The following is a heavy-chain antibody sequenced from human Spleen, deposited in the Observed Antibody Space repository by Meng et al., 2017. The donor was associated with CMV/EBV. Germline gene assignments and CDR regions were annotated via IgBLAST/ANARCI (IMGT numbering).Heavy chain of an antibody. CDR1: GYTFTDYY. D-gene: IGHD5/OR15-5a*01. Sequence: VSCKASGYTFTDYYIHWVRQAPGQGLEWMGWIHPNSGGTNHAQKFQGRVTMTTDTSISTAYMDLSRLRSDDTAVYFCARQSTRPFDYWGQGTLVTVSS. V-gene: IGHV1-2*02. J-gene: IGHJ4*02. CDR2: IHPNSGGT. CDR3: ARQSTRPFDY.